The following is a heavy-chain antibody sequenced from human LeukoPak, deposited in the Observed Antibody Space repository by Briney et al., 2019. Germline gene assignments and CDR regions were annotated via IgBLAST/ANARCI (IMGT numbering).Heavy chain of an antibody. V-gene: IGHV3-15*01. J-gene: IGHJ5*02. CDR1: GFTFSNAW. Sequence: PGGSLRLSCAASGFTFSNAWMSWVRQAPGKGLEWVGRIKSKTDGGTTDYAAPVKGRFTISRDDSKNTLYLQMNSLKTEDTAVYYGPTAPIAAPLSPWGQGTLVTVSS. D-gene: IGHD6-6*01. CDR3: PTAPIAAPLSP. CDR2: IKSKTDGGTT.